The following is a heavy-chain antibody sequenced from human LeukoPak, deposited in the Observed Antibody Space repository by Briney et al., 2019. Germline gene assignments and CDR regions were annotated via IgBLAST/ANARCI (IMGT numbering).Heavy chain of an antibody. Sequence: SETLSLTCTVSGGSISSGDYYWSWIRQPSGKRLEWIGYIYYSGSTYYNPSLKSRVTISVDTSKNQFSLKLSSVTAADTAVYYCARDEPAAIGYWGQGTLVTVSS. D-gene: IGHD2-2*02. V-gene: IGHV4-30-4*08. CDR1: GGSISSGDYY. CDR3: ARDEPAAIGY. CDR2: IYYSGST. J-gene: IGHJ4*02.